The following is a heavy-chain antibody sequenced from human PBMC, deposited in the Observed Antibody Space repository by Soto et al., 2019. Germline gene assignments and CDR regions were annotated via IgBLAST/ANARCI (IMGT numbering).Heavy chain of an antibody. Sequence: PSETLSLTCTVSGGSISSSSYYWGWIRQPPGKGLEWIGSIYYSGSTYYNPSLKSRVTISVDTSKNQFSLKLSSVTAADTAVYYCASEDRPYCGGDCYLGIRYWGQGTLVTVSS. D-gene: IGHD2-21*02. J-gene: IGHJ4*02. V-gene: IGHV4-39*01. CDR3: ASEDRPYCGGDCYLGIRY. CDR2: IYYSGST. CDR1: GGSISSSSYY.